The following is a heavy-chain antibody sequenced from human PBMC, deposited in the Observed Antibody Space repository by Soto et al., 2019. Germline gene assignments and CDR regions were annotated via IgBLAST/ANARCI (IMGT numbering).Heavy chain of an antibody. D-gene: IGHD3-3*01. CDR3: ARAEGTFFDFWSCPGGRIVYYYGMDV. J-gene: IGHJ6*02. CDR2: INHSGST. Sequence: PSETLSLTCAVYGGSFSGYYWSWIRQPPGKGLEWIGGINHSGSTNYNPSLKSRVTISVDTSKNQFSLKLSSVTAADTAVYYCARAEGTFFDFWSCPGGRIVYYYGMDVWGQGTTVTVSS. V-gene: IGHV4-34*01. CDR1: GGSFSGYY.